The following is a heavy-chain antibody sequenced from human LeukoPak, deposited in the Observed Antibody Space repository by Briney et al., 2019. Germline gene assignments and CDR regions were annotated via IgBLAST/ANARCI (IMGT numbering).Heavy chain of an antibody. Sequence: KPSETLSLTCTVSGDSISSGGYYWGWIRQPPGKGLEWIASIYYSGSTHSNPSLKSRVTISVDMSKNQFSLKLSSVTAADTAVYYCAKGVDIWFGEYNWFDPWGQGTLVTVSS. CDR1: GDSISSGGYY. J-gene: IGHJ5*02. CDR2: IYYSGST. V-gene: IGHV4-39*07. CDR3: AKGVDIWFGEYNWFDP. D-gene: IGHD3-10*01.